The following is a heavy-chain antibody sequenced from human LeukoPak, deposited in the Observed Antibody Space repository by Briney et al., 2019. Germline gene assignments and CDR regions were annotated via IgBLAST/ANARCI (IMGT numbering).Heavy chain of an antibody. CDR3: ARVRIAVAGKYYFDY. CDR2: INPNSGGT. V-gene: IGHV1-2*02. CDR1: VYTFTGYY. D-gene: IGHD6-19*01. Sequence: GASVNVSCKASVYTFTGYYMHGVRQAAGQGLEWMGWINPNSGGTNYAQKFQGRVTMTRDTSISTAYMELSRLRSDDTAVYYCARVRIAVAGKYYFDYWGQGTMVTVSS. J-gene: IGHJ4*02.